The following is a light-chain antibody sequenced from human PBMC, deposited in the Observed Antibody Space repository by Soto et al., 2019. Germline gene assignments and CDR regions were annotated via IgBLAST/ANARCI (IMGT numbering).Light chain of an antibody. J-gene: IGLJ2*01. CDR3: CSYAGSSTSVV. V-gene: IGLV2-23*02. CDR1: SSDVGSYNL. Sequence: QSVLTQPASVSGSPGQSITISCTGTSSDVGSYNLVSWYQQHPGKAPKLMIYEVSKRPSGVSNRFSGSNSGNTASLTISGLQAEDEADYYCCSYAGSSTSVVFGGGTKLTVL. CDR2: EVS.